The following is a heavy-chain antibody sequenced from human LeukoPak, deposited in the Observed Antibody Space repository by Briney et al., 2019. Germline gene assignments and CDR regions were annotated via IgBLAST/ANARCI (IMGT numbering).Heavy chain of an antibody. CDR2: IIPIFGTA. CDR3: VIVVVVAATQWSAFDI. CDR1: GGTFSSYA. Sequence: SVKVSCKASGGTFSSYAISWVRQAPGQRLEWMGGIIPIFGTANYAQKFQGRVTITADESTSTAYMELSSLRSEDTAVYYCVIVVVVAATQWSAFDIWGQGTMVTVSS. J-gene: IGHJ3*02. D-gene: IGHD2-15*01. V-gene: IGHV1-69*13.